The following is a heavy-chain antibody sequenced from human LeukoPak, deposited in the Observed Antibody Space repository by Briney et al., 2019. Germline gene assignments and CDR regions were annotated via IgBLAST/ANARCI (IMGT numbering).Heavy chain of an antibody. Sequence: ASVKVSCKASGYTFTGYYMHWVRQAPGQGLEWMGWINPNSGGTNYAQKFQGRVTMTRDTSISTAYMELSRLKSDDTAVYYCARDQGGTYWFDPWGQGTLVTVSS. V-gene: IGHV1-2*02. CDR2: INPNSGGT. CDR3: ARDQGGTYWFDP. J-gene: IGHJ5*02. D-gene: IGHD3-16*01. CDR1: GYTFTGYY.